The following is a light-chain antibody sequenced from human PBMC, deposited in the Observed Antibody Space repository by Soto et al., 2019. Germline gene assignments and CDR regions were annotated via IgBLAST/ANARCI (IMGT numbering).Light chain of an antibody. V-gene: IGKV3-20*01. CDR3: QQYATSPKLT. Sequence: EIVLTQSPGTLSLSPGERATLSCRASQSVTSSYLAWYQQRPGQAPRLLIYGASSRATGIPARFSGSGSGTDFTLTICRLEPEDFAVYYCQQYATSPKLTFGGGTKVEIK. CDR1: QSVTSSY. J-gene: IGKJ4*01. CDR2: GAS.